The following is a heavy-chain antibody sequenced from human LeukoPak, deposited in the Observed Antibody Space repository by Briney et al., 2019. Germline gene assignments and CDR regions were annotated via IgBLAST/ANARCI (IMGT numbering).Heavy chain of an antibody. Sequence: PGGSLRLSCAASGFTVSSNYMSWVRQAPGKGLEWVSVIYSGGSTYYADSVKGRFTISRDNSKNTLYLQMNSLRAEDTAVYYCARDRTGITIFGVVTRDIWGQGTMVTVSS. D-gene: IGHD3-3*01. V-gene: IGHV3-66*01. CDR1: GFTVSSNY. J-gene: IGHJ3*02. CDR2: IYSGGST. CDR3: ARDRTGITIFGVVTRDI.